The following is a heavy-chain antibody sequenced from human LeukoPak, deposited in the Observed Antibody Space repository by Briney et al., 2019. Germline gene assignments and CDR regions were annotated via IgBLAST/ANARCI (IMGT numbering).Heavy chain of an antibody. J-gene: IGHJ4*02. V-gene: IGHV3-48*04. CDR1: GFTFSCYS. Sequence: AGSVRLSCSASGFTFSCYSMNWLGQAPGMGLEWVSYISSSSSTIYYADSVKGRITISRDNAKNSLYLQMNSLRAEDTAEYYCARGRSSRDFDYWGQGTLVTVSS. CDR3: ARGRSSRDFDY. CDR2: ISSSSSTI. D-gene: IGHD6-13*01.